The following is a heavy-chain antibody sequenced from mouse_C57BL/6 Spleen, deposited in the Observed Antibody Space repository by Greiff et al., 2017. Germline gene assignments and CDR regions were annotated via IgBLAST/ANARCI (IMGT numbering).Heavy chain of an antibody. CDR2: ISRGSSTI. J-gene: IGHJ2*01. V-gene: IGHV5-17*01. D-gene: IGHD1-1*01. CDR1: GFTFSDYG. CDR3: ARGITTVVATNFDY. Sequence: EVQGVESGGGLVKPGASLKLSCAASGFTFSDYGMHWVRQTPEKGLEWVAYISRGSSTIYYADTVKGRFTISRDNATTTLFLQMTRLRSEDTAMYYCARGITTVVATNFDYWGQGTTLTVSS.